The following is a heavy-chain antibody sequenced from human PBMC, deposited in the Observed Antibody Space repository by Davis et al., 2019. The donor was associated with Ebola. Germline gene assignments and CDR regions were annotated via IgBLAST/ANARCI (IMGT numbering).Heavy chain of an antibody. CDR1: GGSISNGDYY. Sequence: MPSETLSLTCTVSGGSISNGDYYWSWIRQAPGKGLEWIGYIYKSGKTYFNPSLESRVTMSVDTSKNQFSLKLSSVTAADTAVYYCARSGGHNWFDPWGQGTLVTVSS. CDR3: ARSGGHNWFDP. CDR2: IYKSGKT. D-gene: IGHD3-16*01. J-gene: IGHJ5*02. V-gene: IGHV4-30-4*01.